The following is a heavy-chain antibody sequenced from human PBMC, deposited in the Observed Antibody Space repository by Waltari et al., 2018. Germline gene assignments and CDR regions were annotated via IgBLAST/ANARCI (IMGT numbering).Heavy chain of an antibody. CDR1: GFTFSSYS. CDR2: ISSSSSTI. Sequence: EVQLVESGGGLVQPGGSLRLSCAASGFTFSSYSMNWVRQAPGKGLEWVSYISSSSSTIYYADSVKGRFTISRDNAKNSLYLQMNSLRAEDTAVYYCARSQGVTGEWGDYYYYMDVWGKGTTVTVSS. V-gene: IGHV3-48*04. J-gene: IGHJ6*03. D-gene: IGHD7-27*01. CDR3: ARSQGVTGEWGDYYYYMDV.